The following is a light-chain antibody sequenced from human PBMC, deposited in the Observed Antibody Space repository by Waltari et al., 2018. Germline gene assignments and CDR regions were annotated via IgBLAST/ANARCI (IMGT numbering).Light chain of an antibody. CDR3: QQYGSSGT. V-gene: IGKV3-20*01. J-gene: IGKJ4*01. Sequence: EILLTQSPGTLSLSPGERATLPCRASHSVSSSYLAWYQHYPGHAPRLLFHGASRRATCIPDRLSGSGSGIDFTLTISRLENEDVAVYDCQQYGSSGTFGGGTKVEIK. CDR1: HSVSSSY. CDR2: GAS.